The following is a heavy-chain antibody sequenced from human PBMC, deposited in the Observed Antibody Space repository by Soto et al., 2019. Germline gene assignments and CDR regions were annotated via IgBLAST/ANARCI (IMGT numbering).Heavy chain of an antibody. CDR1: GGSISSYY. V-gene: IGHV4-59*01. Sequence: QVQLQESGPGLVKPSETLSLTCTVSGGSISSYYWSWIRQPPGKGLEWIGYIYYSGSTNYNPSLKMRGNISVDKSKIMCPLKMSSVPAADTAVYYFARVGYSSSWYAWGAFDIGGQGTMVTVSS. D-gene: IGHD6-13*01. J-gene: IGHJ3*02. CDR3: ARVGYSSSWYAWGAFDI. CDR2: IYYSGST.